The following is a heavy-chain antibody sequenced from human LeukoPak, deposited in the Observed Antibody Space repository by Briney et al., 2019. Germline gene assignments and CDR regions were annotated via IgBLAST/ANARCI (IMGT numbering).Heavy chain of an antibody. CDR1: GFTVSSNY. V-gene: IGHV3-66*01. Sequence: PGGSLRLSCAASGFTVSSNYMSCVRQAPGKGLEWVSVIHSGGSTCYADVLKGGFTISRDYSKNTLYLKMNSLRAEDTSVYYCARDETDNYYDSSGYSMGFDYWGQGTLVTVSS. D-gene: IGHD3-22*01. J-gene: IGHJ4*02. CDR2: IHSGGST. CDR3: ARDETDNYYDSSGYSMGFDY.